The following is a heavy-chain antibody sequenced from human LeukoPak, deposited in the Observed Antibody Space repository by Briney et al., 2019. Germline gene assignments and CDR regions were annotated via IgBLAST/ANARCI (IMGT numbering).Heavy chain of an antibody. V-gene: IGHV3-53*01. CDR1: GFTVSSNY. CDR3: ARDSSPRGPYGMDV. Sequence: GGSLRLSCAASGFTVSSNYMSWVRQAPGKGLEWVSVIYSGGSTYYADSVKGRFTISRDNSKNTLYLQMNSLRAEDTAVYYCARDSSPRGPYGMDVWGQGTTVTVSS. CDR2: IYSGGST. J-gene: IGHJ6*02. D-gene: IGHD6-13*01.